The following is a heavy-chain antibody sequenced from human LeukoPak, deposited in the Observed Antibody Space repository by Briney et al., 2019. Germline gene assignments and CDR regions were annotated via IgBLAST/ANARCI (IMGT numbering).Heavy chain of an antibody. J-gene: IGHJ5*02. CDR1: GYRFTNYW. CDR2: IYPGDSDT. D-gene: IGHD3-10*01. Sequence: GESLKISCKGCGYRFTNYWIGWVRQVPGKGLEWMGIIYPGDSDTRYSPSFQGQVTISADKSISTAYLQWSSLKASDTAMYYCARHESLLWFGQQYTWFDPWGQGTLVTVSS. CDR3: ARHESLLWFGQQYTWFDP. V-gene: IGHV5-51*01.